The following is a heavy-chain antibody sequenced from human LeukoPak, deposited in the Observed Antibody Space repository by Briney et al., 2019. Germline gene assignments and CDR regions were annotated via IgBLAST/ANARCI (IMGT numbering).Heavy chain of an antibody. Sequence: SETLSLTCTVSGDSISSSSYYWGWIRQPPGKGLEWIGTIYYSGSTYYNPSLKSRVTISVDTSKNQFSLRLSSVTAADTAIYYCARKLYVVREVTFLNWLDPWGQGTLVTVSS. D-gene: IGHD3-10*01. V-gene: IGHV4-39*01. CDR2: IYYSGST. J-gene: IGHJ5*02. CDR1: GDSISSSSYY. CDR3: ARKLYVVREVTFLNWLDP.